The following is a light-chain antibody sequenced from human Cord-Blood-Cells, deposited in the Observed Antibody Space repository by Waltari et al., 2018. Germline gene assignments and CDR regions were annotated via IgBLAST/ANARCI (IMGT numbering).Light chain of an antibody. CDR2: AAS. J-gene: IGKJ3*01. Sequence: DLQLTQLPSSLSASVGHRVTITCRASQSISSYLNWYQQKPGKAPKILINAASSLQSGVPSRFSGSGSGTDFTLTISSLQPEDFATYYCQQSYSTIFNFGPGTKVDIK. CDR3: QQSYSTIFN. V-gene: IGKV1-39*01. CDR1: QSISSY.